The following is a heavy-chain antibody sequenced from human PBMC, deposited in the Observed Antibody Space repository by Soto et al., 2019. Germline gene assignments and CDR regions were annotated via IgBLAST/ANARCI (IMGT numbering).Heavy chain of an antibody. CDR2: IYSGGYT. Sequence: EVQLVESGGGLIQPGGSLRLSCAVSGFTVSNNYMSWVRQAPGKGLEGVSVIYSGGYTAYGDSVKGRFTISRDNSKNTQYPQRKSRGADATAVFFGAPRPGGGGYWGQGTLVTVSS. CDR1: GFTVSNNY. J-gene: IGHJ4*02. CDR3: APRPGGGGY. V-gene: IGHV3-53*01. D-gene: IGHD3-10*01.